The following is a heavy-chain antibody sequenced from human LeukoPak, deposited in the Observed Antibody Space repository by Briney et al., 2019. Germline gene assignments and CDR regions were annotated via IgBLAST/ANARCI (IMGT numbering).Heavy chain of an antibody. CDR3: ASSVTTVTTSFGDAFDI. D-gene: IGHD4-11*01. Sequence: SVKVSCKASGGTFSSYAISWVRQAPGQGLEWVGRIIPILGLANYAQKFQGRVTITADKSTSTAYMELSSLRSEDTAVYYCASSVTTVTTSFGDAFDIWGQGTMVTVSS. CDR1: GGTFSSYA. J-gene: IGHJ3*02. V-gene: IGHV1-69*04. CDR2: IIPILGLA.